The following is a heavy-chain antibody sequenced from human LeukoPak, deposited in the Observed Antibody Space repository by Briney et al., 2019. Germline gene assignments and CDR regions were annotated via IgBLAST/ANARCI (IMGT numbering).Heavy chain of an antibody. V-gene: IGHV3-48*01. CDR2: ISTTSATI. D-gene: IGHD6-19*01. CDR3: AREVRRGSDYFDY. CDR1: GFSFSDYD. J-gene: IGHJ4*02. Sequence: GGSLRLSCAASGFSFSDYDMNWVRLAPGKGLEWVAWISTTSATIYYADPVKGRFTISRDNAKNSLYLQMNSLSGEDTAVYYCAREVRRGSDYFDYWGQGTLVTVSS.